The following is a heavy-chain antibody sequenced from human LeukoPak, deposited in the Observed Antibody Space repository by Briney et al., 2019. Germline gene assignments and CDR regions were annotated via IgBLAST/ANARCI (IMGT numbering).Heavy chain of an antibody. CDR1: GGSISSSSYY. Sequence: SETLSLTCTVSGGSISSSSYYWGWIRQPPGKGLEWIGSIYYSGSTYYNPSLKSRVTISVDTSKNQFSLKLSSVTAADTAVYYCARHPSIAVAGTLFDYWGQGTLVTVSS. J-gene: IGHJ4*02. CDR3: ARHPSIAVAGTLFDY. D-gene: IGHD6-19*01. CDR2: IYYSGST. V-gene: IGHV4-39*01.